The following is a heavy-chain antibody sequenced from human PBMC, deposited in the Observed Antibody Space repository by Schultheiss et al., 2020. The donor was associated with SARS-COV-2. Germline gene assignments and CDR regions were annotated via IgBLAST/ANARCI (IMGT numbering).Heavy chain of an antibody. CDR2: IYHSGST. Sequence: SETLSLTCTVSGGSISSSSYYWGWIRQPPGKGLEWIGEIYHSGSTNYNPSLKSRVTISVDTSKNQFSLKLSSVTAADTAVYYCARHSFNIAVAAYNWFDPWGQGTLVTVSS. J-gene: IGHJ5*02. V-gene: IGHV4-39*01. D-gene: IGHD6-19*01. CDR3: ARHSFNIAVAAYNWFDP. CDR1: GGSISSSSYY.